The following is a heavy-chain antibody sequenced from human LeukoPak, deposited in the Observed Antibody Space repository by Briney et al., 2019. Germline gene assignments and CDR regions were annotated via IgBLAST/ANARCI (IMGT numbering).Heavy chain of an antibody. J-gene: IGHJ4*02. Sequence: PGGSLRLSCVGSGFTFSGYWMHWVRRVPGEGLVWVARLNGDGTSTTYADFVKGRFTISRDNSRNKMYLLMNSLRAEDMGVYYCVRDRRSPDFWGQGTLVTVSS. CDR3: VRDRRSPDF. CDR1: GFTFSGYW. V-gene: IGHV3-74*03. CDR2: LNGDGTST.